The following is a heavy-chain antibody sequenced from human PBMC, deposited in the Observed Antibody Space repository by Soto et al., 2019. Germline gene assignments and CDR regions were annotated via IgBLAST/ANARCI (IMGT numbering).Heavy chain of an antibody. D-gene: IGHD2-15*01. J-gene: IGHJ4*02. V-gene: IGHV4-59*01. CDR1: GDSISSYY. Sequence: SETLSLTCTVSGDSISSYYWTWIRQPPGKGLEYIGYIYYSGRTYYNPSLKSRVTISVDTSKNQFSLKLSSVTAADTAVYYCARGHLGITTTGTWYDFDYWGQGTLVTV. CDR3: ARGHLGITTTGTWYDFDY. CDR2: IYYSGRT.